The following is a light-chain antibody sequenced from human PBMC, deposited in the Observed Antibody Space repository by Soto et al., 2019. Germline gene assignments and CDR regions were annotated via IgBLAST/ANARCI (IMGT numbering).Light chain of an antibody. CDR3: CSFGGGNKVL. V-gene: IGLV2-8*01. CDR1: SSDVGGYNF. J-gene: IGLJ3*02. CDR2: EVS. Sequence: QSALTQPPSASGSPGQSVTISCTGTSSDVGGYNFVSWYQQHPSKVPKPMIYEVSKRPSGVPDRFSGSKSGNTASLTVSGLQAEDEADYYCCSFGGGNKVLFGGGTKLTVL.